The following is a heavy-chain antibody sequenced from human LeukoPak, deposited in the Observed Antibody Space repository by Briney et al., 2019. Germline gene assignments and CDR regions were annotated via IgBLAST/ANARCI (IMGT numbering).Heavy chain of an antibody. Sequence: SETLSLTCAVSGGSISSGGYSWSWIRQPPGKGLEWIGYIYHSGSTYYNPSLKSRVTISVDRSKNQFSLKLSSVTAADTAVYYCARGRQYYYYYGMDVWGQGTTVTVSS. D-gene: IGHD5-24*01. V-gene: IGHV4-30-2*01. CDR1: GGSISSGGYS. CDR3: ARGRQYYYYYGMDV. CDR2: IYHSGST. J-gene: IGHJ6*02.